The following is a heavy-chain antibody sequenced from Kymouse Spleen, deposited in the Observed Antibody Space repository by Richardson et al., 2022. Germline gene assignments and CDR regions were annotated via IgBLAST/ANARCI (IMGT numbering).Heavy chain of an antibody. V-gene: IGHV3-33*01. D-gene: IGHD3-3*01. CDR2: IWYDGSNK. J-gene: IGHJ6*02. CDR1: GFTFSSYG. Sequence: QVQLVESGGGVVQPGRSLRLSCAASGFTFSSYGMHWVRQAPGKGLEWVAVIWYDGSNKYYADSVKGRFTISRDNSKNTLYLQMNSLRAEDTAVYYCARDLTIFGVVIIPYYYYYYGMDVWGQGTTVTVSS. CDR3: ARDLTIFGVVIIPYYYYYYGMDV.